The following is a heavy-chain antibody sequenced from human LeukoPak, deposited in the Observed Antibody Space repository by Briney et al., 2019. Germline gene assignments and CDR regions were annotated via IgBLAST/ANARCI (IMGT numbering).Heavy chain of an antibody. Sequence: GGSLRLSCAASGFTVSSNYMSWVRQAPGKGLEWVSVIYSGGSTYYADSVKGRFTISRDNSKNTLYLQMNSLRAEDTAVYYCARQKRLTVTTSGDYWGQGTLVTVSS. CDR2: IYSGGST. V-gene: IGHV3-66*04. CDR3: ARQKRLTVTTSGDY. D-gene: IGHD4-17*01. CDR1: GFTVSSNY. J-gene: IGHJ4*02.